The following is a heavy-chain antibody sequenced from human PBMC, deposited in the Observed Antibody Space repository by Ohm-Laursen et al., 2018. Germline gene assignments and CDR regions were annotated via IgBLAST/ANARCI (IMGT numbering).Heavy chain of an antibody. D-gene: IGHD3-3*01. J-gene: IGHJ4*02. CDR3: AKDARDALRLLEIDF. CDR1: GFTFSSCD. Sequence: GSLRLSCAASGFTFSSCDMNWVRQAPGKGLEWISYISHTSSHIYYTDSVKGRFTISRDNGRNSVYLEMGSLRADDTADYYCAKDARDALRLLEIDFWGQGTLVTVSS. CDR2: ISHTSSHI. V-gene: IGHV3-48*01.